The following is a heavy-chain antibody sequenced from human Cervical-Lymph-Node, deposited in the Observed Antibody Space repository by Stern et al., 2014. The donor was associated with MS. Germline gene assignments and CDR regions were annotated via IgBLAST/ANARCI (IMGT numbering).Heavy chain of an antibody. CDR3: ARPLDKQHDAFDI. J-gene: IGHJ3*02. D-gene: IGHD3-16*02. CDR1: GYSFTSYW. CDR2: IYPGDTDN. Sequence: EVKLVESGAEVKKPGESLKISCKGSGYSFTSYWIGWVRQMPGKGLEWMGIIYPGDTDNSDSPSFQGQVTISADKSISTAYLQWSSLKASDTAMYYCARPLDKQHDAFDIWGQGTMVTVSS. V-gene: IGHV5-51*03.